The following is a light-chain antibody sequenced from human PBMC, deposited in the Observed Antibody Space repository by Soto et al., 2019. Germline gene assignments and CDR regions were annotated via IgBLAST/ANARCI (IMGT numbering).Light chain of an antibody. J-gene: IGKJ2*01. CDR2: GAS. Sequence: DIQMTQSPSSLSASVGDRVSITCRARQTIHKYLNWYQQKPGKPPKVLISGASNLQSGVPSRFAGSGTATDFTLTITRLQPEDFATYYCQPSYSFPFTFGRGTKLEVK. CDR3: QPSYSFPFT. CDR1: QTIHKY. V-gene: IGKV1-39*01.